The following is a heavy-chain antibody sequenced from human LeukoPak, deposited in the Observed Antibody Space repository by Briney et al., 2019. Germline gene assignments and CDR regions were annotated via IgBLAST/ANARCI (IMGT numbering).Heavy chain of an antibody. CDR2: ISYDGSNK. CDR1: GFTFSSYA. CDR3: ARDSSSWSNWFDP. Sequence: GGSLRLSCAASGFTFSSYAMPWVRQAPGKGLEWVAVISYDGSNKYYADSVKGRFTISRDNSKNTLYLQMNSLRAEDTAVYYCARDSSSWSNWFDPWGQGTLVTVSS. V-gene: IGHV3-30-3*01. D-gene: IGHD6-13*01. J-gene: IGHJ5*02.